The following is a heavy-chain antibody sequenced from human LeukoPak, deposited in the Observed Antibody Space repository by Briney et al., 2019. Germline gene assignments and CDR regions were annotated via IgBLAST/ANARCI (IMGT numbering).Heavy chain of an antibody. CDR3: ATTISDSSGYYYFDY. D-gene: IGHD3-22*01. Sequence: ASVKVSCKASGYTFTDYYFHWVRQAPGQGLEWMGLINPNNGGTNYAQKFQGRVIMTRDTSISTAYMELSRLRSDDTAVYYCATTISDSSGYYYFDYWGQGTLVTVSS. CDR2: INPNNGGT. J-gene: IGHJ4*02. CDR1: GYTFTDYY. V-gene: IGHV1-2*02.